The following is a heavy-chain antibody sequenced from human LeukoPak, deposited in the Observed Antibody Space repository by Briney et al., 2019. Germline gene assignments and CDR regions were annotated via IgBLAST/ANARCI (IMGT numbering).Heavy chain of an antibody. CDR3: ARAPKDIVVETDY. Sequence: GESLKISCKGSGYSFTSYWISWVRQMPGKGLEWMGRIDPSDSYTNYSPSFQGHVTISADKSISTAYLQWSSLKASDTAMYYCARAPKDIVVETDYWGQGTLVTVSS. D-gene: IGHD2-2*01. V-gene: IGHV5-10-1*01. J-gene: IGHJ4*02. CDR2: IDPSDSYT. CDR1: GYSFTSYW.